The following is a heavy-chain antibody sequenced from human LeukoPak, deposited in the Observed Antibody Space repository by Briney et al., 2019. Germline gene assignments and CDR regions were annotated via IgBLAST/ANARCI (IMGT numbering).Heavy chain of an antibody. Sequence: GGSLRLSCAASGLTFISYWMHSVRQAPGEGLVWVLRINSDVSTTSYAHSVKVRFTNSRDNAKNALYLEMNTLRAEDTAEHFCARNRMSSGSGSAYPYYDYWGQGTLVTVSS. V-gene: IGHV3-74*01. CDR3: ARNRMSSGSGSAYPYYDY. CDR2: INSDVSTT. CDR1: GLTFISYW. J-gene: IGHJ4*02. D-gene: IGHD3-10*01.